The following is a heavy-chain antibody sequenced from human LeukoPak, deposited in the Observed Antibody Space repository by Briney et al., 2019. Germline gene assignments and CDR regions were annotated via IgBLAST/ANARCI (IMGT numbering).Heavy chain of an antibody. Sequence: PSETLSLTCAVYGGSFSGYYWSWLRQPPGKGREWIGEINHSGSTNYNPSLKSRFTISVDTSKNQFSLKLSSVTAADTAVYYCARGLLPPPPTRGYYFDYWGQGTLVTVSS. CDR3: ARGLLPPPPTRGYYFDY. V-gene: IGHV4-34*01. CDR1: GGSFSGYY. CDR2: INHSGST. J-gene: IGHJ4*02.